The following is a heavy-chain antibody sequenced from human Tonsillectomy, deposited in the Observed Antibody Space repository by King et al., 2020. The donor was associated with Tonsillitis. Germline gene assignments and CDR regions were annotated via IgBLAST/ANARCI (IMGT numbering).Heavy chain of an antibody. CDR3: AKYKVHYYGSASYNFDY. Sequence: VQLVESGGGVVQPGRSLRLSCAGSGFTFSSYGMHWVRQAPGKGLEWVSVISYDGSNKYYVDSVEGRFTISRDNSKNTLYLQMTSLRAEDTAVYYCAKYKVHYYGSASYNFDYWGQGTLVTVSS. CDR1: GFTFSSYG. D-gene: IGHD3-10*01. CDR2: ISYDGSNK. J-gene: IGHJ4*02. V-gene: IGHV3-30*18.